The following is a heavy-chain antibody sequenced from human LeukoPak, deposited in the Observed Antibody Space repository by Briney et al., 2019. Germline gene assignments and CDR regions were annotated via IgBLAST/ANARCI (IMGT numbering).Heavy chain of an antibody. CDR3: ARVVVGNNIWLDP. V-gene: IGHV3-7*03. D-gene: IGHD2-15*01. J-gene: IGHJ5*02. CDR2: IKEDESDK. Sequence: PGGSLRLSCAASGFTFSAHYMTWVRQAPGKGLEWVATIKEDESDKSYADSVKGRFTISRDNAKNLVYLQMNSLRAEDTAVYYCARVVVGNNIWLDPWGQGALVTVSP. CDR1: GFTFSAHY.